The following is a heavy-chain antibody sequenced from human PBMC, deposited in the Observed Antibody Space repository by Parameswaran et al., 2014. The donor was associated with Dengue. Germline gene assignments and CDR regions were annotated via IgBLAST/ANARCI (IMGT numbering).Heavy chain of an antibody. CDR3: ATDRVVVAATRDGGYFDY. V-gene: IGHV1-3*01. CDR2: INAGNGNT. J-gene: IGHJ4*02. Sequence: WVRQAPGQRLEWMGWINAGNGNTKYSQKFQGRVTITRDTSASTAYMELSSLRSEDTAVYYCATDRVVVAATRDGGYFDYWGQGTLVTVSS. D-gene: IGHD2-15*01.